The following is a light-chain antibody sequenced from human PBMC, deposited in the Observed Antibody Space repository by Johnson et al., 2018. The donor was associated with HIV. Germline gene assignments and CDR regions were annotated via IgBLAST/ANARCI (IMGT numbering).Light chain of an antibody. CDR3: GTWDSSLSASYG. V-gene: IGLV1-51*02. CDR1: SSNVGNNY. J-gene: IGLJ1*01. Sequence: QSVLTQAPSVSAAPGQKVTIYCSGSSSNVGNNYVSWYQQLPGAAPKLLIYETNKRPSGIPDRFSGSKSGTSATLGITGLQTGDEADYYCGTWDSSLSASYGFGTGTKVAVL. CDR2: ETN.